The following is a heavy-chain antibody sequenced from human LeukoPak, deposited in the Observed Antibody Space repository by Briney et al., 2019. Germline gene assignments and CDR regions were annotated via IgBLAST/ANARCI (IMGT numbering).Heavy chain of an antibody. D-gene: IGHD3/OR15-3a*01. CDR2: IKVDGSEK. CDR3: ARAQWTAFDYYYYMDV. J-gene: IGHJ6*03. Sequence: GGSLRLSCAASGFTFSNYWMNWVRQAPGKGLEWVANIKVDGSEKYYVDAVKGRFTISRDNAKDSLYLQMNGLRAEDTAIYYCARAQWTAFDYYYYMDVWGKGTTVTVSS. CDR1: GFTFSNYW. V-gene: IGHV3-7*01.